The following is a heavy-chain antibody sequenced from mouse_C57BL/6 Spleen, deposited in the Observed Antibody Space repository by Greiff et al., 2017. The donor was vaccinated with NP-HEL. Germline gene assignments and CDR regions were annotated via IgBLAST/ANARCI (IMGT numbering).Heavy chain of an antibody. CDR1: GYTFTSYW. V-gene: IGHV1-64*01. CDR3: AREDWLAWFAY. J-gene: IGHJ3*01. Sequence: QVQLQQSGAELVKPGASVKLSCKASGYTFTSYWMHWVKQRPGQGLEWIGMIHPNSGSTNYNEKFKSKATLTVDKSSSTAYMQLSSLTSEDSAVYYCAREDWLAWFAYWGQGTLVTVSA. CDR2: IHPNSGST. D-gene: IGHD4-1*01.